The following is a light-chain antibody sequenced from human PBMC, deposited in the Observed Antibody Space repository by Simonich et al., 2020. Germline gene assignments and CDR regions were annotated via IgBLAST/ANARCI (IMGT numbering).Light chain of an antibody. Sequence: QSALTQPRSVSGSPGQSVTISCTGTSSDVGGYNYVSWYQQHPGKAPKLMIYDVSKRPSGVPDRCSGSKSGNTASLTVSGLQAEDEADYYCSSYAGSNNVVFGGGTKLTVL. CDR2: DVS. CDR1: SSDVGGYNY. J-gene: IGLJ2*01. CDR3: SSYAGSNNVV. V-gene: IGLV2-11*01.